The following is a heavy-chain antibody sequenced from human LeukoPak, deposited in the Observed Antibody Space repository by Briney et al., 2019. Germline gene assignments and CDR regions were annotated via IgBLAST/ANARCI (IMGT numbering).Heavy chain of an antibody. CDR3: ARRGSGASLEYYFDL. D-gene: IGHD1-14*01. CDR2: IYNSGST. V-gene: IGHV4-39*01. J-gene: IGHJ2*01. Sequence: NPSETLSLTCTVSGGSISSSSYYWGWIRQTPGKGLVWIGSIYNSGSTYYNPPLTSRVTISADTSKSQFSLKLSSVTAADTAVYYCARRGSGASLEYYFDLWGRGTLVTVSS. CDR1: GGSISSSSYY.